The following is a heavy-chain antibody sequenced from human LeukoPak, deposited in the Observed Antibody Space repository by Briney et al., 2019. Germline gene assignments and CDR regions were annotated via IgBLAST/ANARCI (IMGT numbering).Heavy chain of an antibody. CDR3: ARAVGSGWSSYFDY. D-gene: IGHD6-19*01. V-gene: IGHV1-18*01. CDR2: ITTYSGNT. Sequence: VASVKVSCKASGYTFTSFGSSWVRQAPGQGLEWMGWITTYSGNTKYAQKVQGRVTMTTDTSTSTAYMELRSLRSDDTAVYYCARAVGSGWSSYFDYWGQGTLVAVSS. CDR1: GYTFTSFG. J-gene: IGHJ4*02.